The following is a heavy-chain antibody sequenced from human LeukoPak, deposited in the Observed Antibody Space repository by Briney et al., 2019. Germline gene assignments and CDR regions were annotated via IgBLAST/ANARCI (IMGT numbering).Heavy chain of an antibody. J-gene: IGHJ6*02. CDR1: GYTPTELS. CDR2: FDPEDGET. CDR3: ATATSETIFGALNYGMDV. D-gene: IGHD3-3*01. V-gene: IGHV1-24*01. Sequence: ASVKGSCKVSGYTPTELSMHWVRQAPGKGLEWMGGFDPEDGETIYAQKFQGRVTMTEDTSTDTAYMELSSLRSEDTAVYYCATATSETIFGALNYGMDVWGQGTTVTVSS.